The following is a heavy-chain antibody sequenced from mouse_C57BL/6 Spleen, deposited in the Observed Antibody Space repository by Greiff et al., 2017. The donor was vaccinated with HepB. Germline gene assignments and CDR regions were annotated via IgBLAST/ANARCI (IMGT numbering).Heavy chain of an antibody. CDR2: IDPSDSYT. CDR3: ARYYGSSYYYYAMDY. D-gene: IGHD1-1*01. J-gene: IGHJ4*01. V-gene: IGHV1-50*01. Sequence: VQLQQSGAELVKPGASVNLSCKASGYTFTSYWMQWVKQRPGQGLEWIGEIDPSDSYTNYNQKFKGKATLTVYTSSSTAYIQLSSLTSEESAVYYCARYYGSSYYYYAMDYWGQGTSVTVSS. CDR1: GYTFTSYW.